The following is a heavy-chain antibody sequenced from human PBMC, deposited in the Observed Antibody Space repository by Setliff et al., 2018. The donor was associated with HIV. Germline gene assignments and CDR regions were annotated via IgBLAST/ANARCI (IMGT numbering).Heavy chain of an antibody. D-gene: IGHD6-6*01. CDR3: TRELNGHTSSHYYFGLDV. Sequence: HPGGSLRLSCAASGFTFSIYAMSWVRQAPGKGLEWVSAISGSGGSTYYADSVKGRFTISRDNSKNTLYLQMNSLRAEDTAVYYCTRELNGHTSSHYYFGLDVWGQGTTVTVSS. V-gene: IGHV3-23*01. J-gene: IGHJ6*02. CDR2: ISGSGGST. CDR1: GFTFSIYA.